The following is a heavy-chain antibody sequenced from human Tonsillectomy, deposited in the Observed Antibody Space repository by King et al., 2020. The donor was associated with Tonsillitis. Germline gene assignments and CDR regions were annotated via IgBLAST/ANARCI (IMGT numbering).Heavy chain of an antibody. Sequence: QLVQSGAEVKKPGASVKVSCKASGYTFTSYYMHWVRQAPGQGLEWMGIINPSGGSTSYAQKFQGRVTMTRGTSTSTVYMELSSLRSEDTAVYYCARDPYYYDSSGYYAKYYFDYWGQGTLVTVSS. CDR2: INPSGGST. CDR3: ARDPYYYDSSGYYAKYYFDY. D-gene: IGHD3-22*01. J-gene: IGHJ4*02. V-gene: IGHV1-46*01. CDR1: GYTFTSYY.